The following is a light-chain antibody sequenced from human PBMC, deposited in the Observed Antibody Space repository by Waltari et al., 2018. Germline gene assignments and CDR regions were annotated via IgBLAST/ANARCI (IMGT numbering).Light chain of an antibody. CDR1: SSDAGGYNY. CDR2: DVS. J-gene: IGLJ2*01. Sequence: QSALTQPASVSGSPGQSITISCTAPSSDAGGYNYVSWYQQHPGKAPKLMIYDVSNRPSGVSNRFSGSKSGNTASLTISGLQAEDEADYYCSSYTSSSTVLFGGGTKLTVL. V-gene: IGLV2-14*03. CDR3: SSYTSSSTVL.